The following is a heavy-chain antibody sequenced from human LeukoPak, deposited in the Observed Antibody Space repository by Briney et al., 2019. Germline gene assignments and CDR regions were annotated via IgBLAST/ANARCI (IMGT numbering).Heavy chain of an antibody. CDR1: GGSINSHY. D-gene: IGHD5-18*01. CDR3: ARVLPGGFSYGAADY. V-gene: IGHV4-59*11. Sequence: PSETLSLTCTVSGGSINSHYWSWIRQPPGKGLESIGYMYYTGSTNYNPSLKSRVTISLDTSKNQFSLELTSVIPADTAVYYCARVLPGGFSYGAADYWGQGTLVTVPS. J-gene: IGHJ4*02. CDR2: MYYTGST.